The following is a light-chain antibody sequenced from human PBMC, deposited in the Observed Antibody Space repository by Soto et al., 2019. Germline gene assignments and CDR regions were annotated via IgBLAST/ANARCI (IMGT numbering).Light chain of an antibody. J-gene: IGKJ1*01. V-gene: IGKV1-5*03. Sequence: NQMTISPSTVSLSVEDRVTITCRASQSISSRLAWYQQKPGKAHKLLIYKASSLESGVPSRFSGSGSGTEFTLTISSLQPDDFATYYCQQYNSYSRTFGQGSKV. CDR1: QSISSR. CDR2: KAS. CDR3: QQYNSYSRT.